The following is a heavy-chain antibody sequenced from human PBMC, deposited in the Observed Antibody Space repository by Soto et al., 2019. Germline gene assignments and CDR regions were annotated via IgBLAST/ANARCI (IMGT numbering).Heavy chain of an antibody. CDR2: IMPLYAKP. CDR1: GGTFNTYT. D-gene: IGHD1-26*01. Sequence: RASVKVSCKASGGTFNTYTISWVRQVPGQGLEWMGGIMPLYAKPTYAQPFLGRLTIAADEHTSTVYMELSSLRPEDTALYYCASLNNWSSGDGRIDVWGRGTAVTVSS. V-gene: IGHV1-69*13. J-gene: IGHJ6*02. CDR3: ASLNNWSSGDGRIDV.